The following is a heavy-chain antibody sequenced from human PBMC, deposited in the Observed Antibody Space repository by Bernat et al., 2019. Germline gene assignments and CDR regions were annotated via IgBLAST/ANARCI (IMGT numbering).Heavy chain of an antibody. J-gene: IGHJ5*02. V-gene: IGHV1-3*01. D-gene: IGHD1-1*01. CDR1: GYTFIKYI. CDR3: ARALFPLSNFSDP. Sequence: QVQLVQSGAEVKKPGASVKVSCRASGYTFIKYIIHWVRQAPGQRLEWMGWINAGSGNTKYSQNFQVRVTITRDTSASTTYMELNSLRFEDTAVYYCARALFPLSNFSDPWGQGTLVTVSS. CDR2: INAGSGNT.